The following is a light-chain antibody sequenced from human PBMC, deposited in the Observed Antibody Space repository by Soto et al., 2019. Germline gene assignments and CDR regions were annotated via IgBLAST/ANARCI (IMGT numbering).Light chain of an antibody. Sequence: AIQLTQSPSSLSASVGDRVTITCRASQGIRSALGWYQQKPGKVPKLLIYAASTLQSGVPSRFSGSGFGTDFTLTINSLQPEDSAIYYCQQRNIWPPVTFGQGTRLEIK. V-gene: IGKV1-6*01. CDR3: QQRNIWPPVT. CDR1: QGIRSA. CDR2: AAS. J-gene: IGKJ5*01.